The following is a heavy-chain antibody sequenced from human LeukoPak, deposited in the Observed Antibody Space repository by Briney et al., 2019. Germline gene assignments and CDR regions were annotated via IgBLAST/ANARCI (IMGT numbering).Heavy chain of an antibody. J-gene: IGHJ4*02. V-gene: IGHV1-3*01. CDR2: INAGNGNT. CDR1: GYTFTSYA. CDR3: ARWEARGYYFDY. Sequence: ASVKVSCKASGYTFTSYAMHWVRQAPGQRLEWMGWINAGNGNTKYSQKFQGRVTITRDTSASTAYMELSSLRSEDTAVYYCARWEARGYYFDYWGQGTLVTVSS. D-gene: IGHD1-26*01.